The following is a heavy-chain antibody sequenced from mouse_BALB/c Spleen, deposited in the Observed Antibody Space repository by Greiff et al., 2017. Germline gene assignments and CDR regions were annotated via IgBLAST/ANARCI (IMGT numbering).Heavy chain of an antibody. CDR1: GYTFTSYW. CDR3: ARGGGTVVDTPYWYFDV. J-gene: IGHJ1*01. CDR2: IAPGSGST. V-gene: IGHV1S41*01. Sequence: DLVKPGASVKLSCKASGYTFTSYWINWIKQRPGQGLEWIGRIAPGSGSTYYNEMFKGKATLTVDTSSSTAYIQLSSLSSEDSAVYFCARGGGTVVDTPYWYFDVWGAGTTVTVSS. D-gene: IGHD1-1*01.